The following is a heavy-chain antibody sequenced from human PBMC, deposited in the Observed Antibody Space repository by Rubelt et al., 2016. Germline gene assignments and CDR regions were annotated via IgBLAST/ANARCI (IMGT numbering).Heavy chain of an antibody. D-gene: IGHD2-2*01. CDR1: GFTFSSYA. CDR2: INHSGST. CDR3: ARGRGSYCSSISCYPRGGYYMDV. Sequence: VQLLESGGGLVQPGGSLRLSCAASGFTFSSYAMSWVRQAPGKGLEWIGEINHSGSTNYNPSLKSRVTISVDTSKNQFSLKLSSVTAADTAVYYCARGRGSYCSSISCYPRGGYYMDVWGKGTTVTVSS. J-gene: IGHJ6*03. V-gene: IGHV4-34*01.